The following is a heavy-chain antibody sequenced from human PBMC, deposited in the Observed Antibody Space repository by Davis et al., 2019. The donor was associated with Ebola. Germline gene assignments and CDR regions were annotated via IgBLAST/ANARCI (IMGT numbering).Heavy chain of an antibody. Sequence: GESLKISCAASGFTFSNYAMSWVRQAPGKGLEWVSGISGSGATTYYADSVKGRFTISRDNAKNTLYLQMNSLRAEDTAVYYCARVLREGGGSEIYYYYGMDVWGQGTTVTVSS. D-gene: IGHD3-16*01. V-gene: IGHV3-23*01. CDR1: GFTFSNYA. J-gene: IGHJ6*02. CDR3: ARVLREGGGSEIYYYYGMDV. CDR2: ISGSGATT.